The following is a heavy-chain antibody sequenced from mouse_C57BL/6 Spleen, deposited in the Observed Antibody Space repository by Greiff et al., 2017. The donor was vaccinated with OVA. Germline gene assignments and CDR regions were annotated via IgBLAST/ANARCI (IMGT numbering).Heavy chain of an antibody. D-gene: IGHD1-1*01. J-gene: IGHJ2*01. CDR1: GFTFSDYY. Sequence: EVQLVESGGGLVQPGGSLKLSCAASGFTFSDYYMYWVRQTPEKRLEWVAYISNGGGSTYYPDTVKGRFTISRDNAKNTLYLQMSRLKSEDTAMYYCARYYYGSSLDYWGQGTTLTVSS. V-gene: IGHV5-12*01. CDR2: ISNGGGST. CDR3: ARYYYGSSLDY.